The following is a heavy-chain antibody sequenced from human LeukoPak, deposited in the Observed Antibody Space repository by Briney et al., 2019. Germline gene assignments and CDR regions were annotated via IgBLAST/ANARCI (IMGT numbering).Heavy chain of an antibody. V-gene: IGHV3-74*01. J-gene: IGHJ4*02. CDR2: INGDGSNT. CDR1: GFNFNSYW. CDR3: ARTPRLDY. Sequence: QAGGSLRLSCAASGFNFNSYWMHWVRQAPGKGLVWVSCINGDGSNTRYAVSVKGRFTISRDNAKNTLYLQVNSLRAEDTAVYYCARTPRLDYWGQGTLVTVSS.